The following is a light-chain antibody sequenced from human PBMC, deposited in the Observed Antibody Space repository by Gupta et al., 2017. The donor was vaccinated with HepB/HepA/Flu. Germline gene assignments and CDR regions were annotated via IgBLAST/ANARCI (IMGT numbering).Light chain of an antibody. J-gene: IGLJ1*01. V-gene: IGLV2-11*01. CDR3: CSYAGSYTYV. CDR1: SNDVGNYKY. Sequence: QSALTQPRSVSGSPGQSVTISCAGSSNDVGNYKYVSWYQHHPGKAPNLMIYDGNKRPSGVPDRFSGSKSGNTASLTISGLQAEDETDYYCCSYAGSYTYVFGTGTKVTVL. CDR2: DGN.